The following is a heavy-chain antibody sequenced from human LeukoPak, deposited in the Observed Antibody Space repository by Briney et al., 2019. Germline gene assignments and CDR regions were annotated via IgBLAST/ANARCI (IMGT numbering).Heavy chain of an antibody. CDR2: INPNSGGT. D-gene: IGHD5-24*01. CDR1: WDTFTALY. Sequence: APLKVFFKASWDTFTALYMHRGRQAPGPGVEGGGWINPNSGGTNDAQKFQGRVTMTRDTSISTAYMELSRLRSDDTAVYYCARTNGYSPTSSDYWGQGTLVTVSS. J-gene: IGHJ4*02. V-gene: IGHV1-2*02. CDR3: ARTNGYSPTSSDY.